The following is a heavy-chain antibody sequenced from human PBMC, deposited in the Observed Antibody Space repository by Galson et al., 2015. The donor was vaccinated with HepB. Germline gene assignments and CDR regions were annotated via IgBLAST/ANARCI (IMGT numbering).Heavy chain of an antibody. Sequence: SLRLSCAASGFTFSSYGMHWVRQAPGKGLEWVAVIWYDGSNKYYADSVKGRFTISRDNSKNTLYLQMNSLRAEDTAVYYCAREGGFPYCSGGSCYGMDVWVQGTTVTVSS. CDR3: AREGGFPYCSGGSCYGMDV. J-gene: IGHJ6*02. CDR2: IWYDGSNK. CDR1: GFTFSSYG. D-gene: IGHD2-15*01. V-gene: IGHV3-33*01.